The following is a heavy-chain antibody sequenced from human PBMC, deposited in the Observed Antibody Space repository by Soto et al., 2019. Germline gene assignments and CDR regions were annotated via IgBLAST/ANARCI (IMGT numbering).Heavy chain of an antibody. Sequence: EVQLVESGGGLIQPGGSLRLSCAASGFTVSSNYMSWVRQAPGKGLEWVSVIYSGGSTYYADSVKGRFTISRDNSKNTLYLQMNSLRAEDTAVYYCARVWAARPGVVDAFDIWDQGTMVTVSS. J-gene: IGHJ3*02. CDR2: IYSGGST. CDR1: GFTVSSNY. V-gene: IGHV3-53*01. D-gene: IGHD6-6*01. CDR3: ARVWAARPGVVDAFDI.